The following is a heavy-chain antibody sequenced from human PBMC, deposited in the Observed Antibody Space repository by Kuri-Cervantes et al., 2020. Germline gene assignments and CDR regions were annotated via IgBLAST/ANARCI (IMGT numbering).Heavy chain of an antibody. CDR1: GGSFSGYY. J-gene: IGHJ4*02. D-gene: IGHD3-10*01. CDR3: ARRAVGVTRALRD. Sequence: SQTLSLTCAVYGGSFSGYYWSWIRQPPGKGLEWIGEINHSVSTNYNPSLKSRVTISVDTSKNQFSLKLSSVTAADTAVYYCARRAVGVTRALRDWGQGTLVTVSS. V-gene: IGHV4-34*01. CDR2: INHSVST.